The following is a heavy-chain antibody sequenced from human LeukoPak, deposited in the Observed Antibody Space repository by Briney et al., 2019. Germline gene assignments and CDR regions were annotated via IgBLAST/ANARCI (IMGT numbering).Heavy chain of an antibody. CDR3: ARLNRGIVVVVAAVFDY. V-gene: IGHV5-51*01. CDR2: IYPGGCDT. Sequence: GESLKISCKGSGSSFTSYWNGWGRPMPGKGLGWMGIIYPGGCDTRYSPSFQGQVTISADKSISTAYLQWSSLKDSDTALYYCARLNRGIVVVVAAVFDYWGQGTLVTVSS. CDR1: GSSFTSYW. D-gene: IGHD2-15*01. J-gene: IGHJ4*02.